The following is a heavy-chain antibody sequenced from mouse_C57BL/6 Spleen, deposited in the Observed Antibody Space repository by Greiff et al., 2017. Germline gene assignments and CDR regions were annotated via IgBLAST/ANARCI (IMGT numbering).Heavy chain of an antibody. D-gene: IGHD1-1*01. CDR3: ARPPLYGSSGYYYAMDY. CDR2: ILPGSGST. V-gene: IGHV1-9*01. CDR1: GYTFTGYW. J-gene: IGHJ4*01. Sequence: QVQLQQSGAELMKPGASVKLSCKATGYTFTGYWLEWVKQRPGHGLEWIGEILPGSGSTNYNEKFKGKATFTADTSSNTAYMQLSSLTTEDSAIYYCARPPLYGSSGYYYAMDYWGQGTSVTVSS.